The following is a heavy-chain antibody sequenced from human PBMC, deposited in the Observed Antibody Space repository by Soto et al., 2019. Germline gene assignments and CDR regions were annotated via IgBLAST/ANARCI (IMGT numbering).Heavy chain of an antibody. Sequence: PGGSLRLSCAASGFTFSSYGMHWVRQAPGKGLEWVAVIWYDGSNKYYADSVKGRFTISRDNSKNTLYLQMNSLRAEDTAVYYCAREGRSDSPYYYYYYGMDVWGQGTTVTVSS. CDR2: IWYDGSNK. J-gene: IGHJ6*02. CDR3: AREGRSDSPYYYYYYGMDV. D-gene: IGHD2-15*01. V-gene: IGHV3-33*01. CDR1: GFTFSSYG.